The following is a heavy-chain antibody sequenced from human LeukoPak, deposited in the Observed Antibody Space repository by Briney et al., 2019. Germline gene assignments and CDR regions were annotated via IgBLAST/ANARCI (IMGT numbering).Heavy chain of an antibody. Sequence: PGGSLRLSCTASGFTFSSYAMSWVRQAPGKGLEWVSGIRGSGGSTYHADSVKGRFTISRDNSKNTLYLQMNSLRAEDTSVYYCAKVIWGLWYFDLWGRGTLVTVSS. V-gene: IGHV3-23*01. J-gene: IGHJ2*01. CDR1: GFTFSSYA. D-gene: IGHD7-27*01. CDR3: AKVIWGLWYFDL. CDR2: IRGSGGST.